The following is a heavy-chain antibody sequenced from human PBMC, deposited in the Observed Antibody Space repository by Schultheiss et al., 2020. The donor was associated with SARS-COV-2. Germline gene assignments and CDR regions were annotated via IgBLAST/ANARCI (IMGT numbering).Heavy chain of an antibody. CDR2: IYYSGST. D-gene: IGHD6-13*01. Sequence: SETLSLTCTVSGGSISSGGYYWSWIRQHPGKGLEWIGYIYYSGSTYYNPSLKSRVTISVDTSKNQFSLKLSSVTAADTAVYYCARGARGYRSSSWTASRSSYGMDVWGQGTTVTVSS. V-gene: IGHV4-31*03. CDR3: ARGARGYRSSSWTASRSSYGMDV. CDR1: GGSISSGGYY. J-gene: IGHJ6*02.